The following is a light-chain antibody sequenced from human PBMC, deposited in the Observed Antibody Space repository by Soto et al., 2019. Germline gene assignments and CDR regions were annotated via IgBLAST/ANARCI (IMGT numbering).Light chain of an antibody. CDR1: QSVSSSY. CDR2: GAS. Sequence: EIVLTQSPATLSLSPGERATLSCRASQSVSSSYLAWYQQKPGQAPRLVIYGASSRATGIPDRFSGSGSGTDFTLTISRLEPEDFATYYCQQLHSYPITFGQGTRLE. CDR3: QQLHSYPIT. J-gene: IGKJ5*01. V-gene: IGKV3D-20*02.